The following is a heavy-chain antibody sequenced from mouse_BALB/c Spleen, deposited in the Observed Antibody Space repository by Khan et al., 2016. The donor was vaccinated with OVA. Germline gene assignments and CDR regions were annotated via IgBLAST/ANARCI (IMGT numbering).Heavy chain of an antibody. D-gene: IGHD2-10*01. CDR3: ARQPYYHYNIMDY. CDR2: IWSDGST. J-gene: IGHJ4*01. Sequence: QVQLKESGPGLAAPSQSLSITCTISGFSLTNYGVHWVRQPPGKGLEWLVVIWSDGSTNYNSVLKSRLPITKDNYQSQVFLKMNSLQTDDTAIYFCARQPYYHYNIMDYWGQGTSVTVSS. CDR1: GFSLTNYG. V-gene: IGHV2-6-1*01.